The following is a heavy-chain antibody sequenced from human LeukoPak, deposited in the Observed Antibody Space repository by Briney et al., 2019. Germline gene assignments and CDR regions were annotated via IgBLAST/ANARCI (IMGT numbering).Heavy chain of an antibody. Sequence: GGSLRLSCAASGFTFDDYAMHWVRQAPGKGLEWVSGISWNSGSIGYADSVKGRFTISRDNAKNSLYLQMNSLRAEDTALYYCAKNAYCGGDCYSNFDYWGQGTLVTVSS. CDR1: GFTFDDYA. V-gene: IGHV3-9*01. J-gene: IGHJ4*02. D-gene: IGHD2-21*02. CDR2: ISWNSGSI. CDR3: AKNAYCGGDCYSNFDY.